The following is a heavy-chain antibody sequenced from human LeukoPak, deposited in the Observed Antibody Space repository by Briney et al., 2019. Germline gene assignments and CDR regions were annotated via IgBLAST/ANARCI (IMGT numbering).Heavy chain of an antibody. J-gene: IGHJ4*02. D-gene: IGHD1-26*01. CDR1: GYTFIGHY. Sequence: ASVKVSCKTSGYTFIGHYMHWVRQAPGHGLEWMGWFSPKTGGSHFAQKFRGRVAMTTDTSISTAYLELSSLRSDDTAVYYCVRDSGGSYYYPSDYWGRGTLVTVSS. CDR2: FSPKTGGS. CDR3: VRDSGGSYYYPSDY. V-gene: IGHV1-2*02.